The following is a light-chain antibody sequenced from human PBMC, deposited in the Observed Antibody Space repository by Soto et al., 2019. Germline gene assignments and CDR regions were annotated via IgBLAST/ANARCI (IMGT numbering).Light chain of an antibody. J-gene: IGKJ5*01. V-gene: IGKV3-20*01. Sequence: IILTQSPGTLSFSSGDRATLSCRASQSVKNNDLVWYEQKVGHAPMLLMSGASSRPTGVPDRFRGSGSGTDFTLTISRVEPEDXAVYYCQQYGSSPTFGQGTRLEIK. CDR3: QQYGSSPT. CDR2: GAS. CDR1: QSVKNND.